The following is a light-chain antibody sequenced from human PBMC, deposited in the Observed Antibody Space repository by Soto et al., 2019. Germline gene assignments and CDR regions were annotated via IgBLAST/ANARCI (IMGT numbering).Light chain of an antibody. CDR1: QDISNY. J-gene: IGKJ1*01. V-gene: IGKV1-33*01. Sequence: DIQMTQSPSSLSASVGDRVTITCQASQDISNYLNWYQQKPGKAPKLLIYDASNLETGVPSRFSGSGSGTDFTFTISSLQPEDIATYYCQQYDNRPPGTFGHGTKVEIK. CDR3: QQYDNRPPGT. CDR2: DAS.